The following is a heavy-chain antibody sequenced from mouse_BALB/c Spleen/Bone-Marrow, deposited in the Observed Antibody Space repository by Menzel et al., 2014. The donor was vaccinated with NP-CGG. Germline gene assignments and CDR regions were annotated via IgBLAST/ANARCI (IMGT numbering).Heavy chain of an antibody. V-gene: IGHV5-17*02. CDR1: GFTFSSFG. J-gene: IGHJ4*01. D-gene: IGHD4-1*01. CDR3: ATGTRAMDY. CDR2: ISSGSSTI. Sequence: EVKLMESGGGLVQPGGSRKLSCAASGFTFSSFGMHWVRQAPEKGLEWVAYISSGSSTIYYADTVKGRLTISRDNPKNTLFLQMTSLRSEDTAMYYCATGTRAMDYWGQGTSVTVSS.